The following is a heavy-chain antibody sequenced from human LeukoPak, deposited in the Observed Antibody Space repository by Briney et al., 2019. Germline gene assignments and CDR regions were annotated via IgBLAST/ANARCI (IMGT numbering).Heavy chain of an antibody. CDR3: ARAPKYYYDSSGYPLDY. CDR2: IKQDGSET. D-gene: IGHD3-22*01. CDR1: GFVFNSYW. V-gene: IGHV3-7*01. J-gene: IGHJ4*02. Sequence: GGSLRLSCEASGFVFNSYWMTWVRQAPGKGLEWVANIKQDGSETKYVDSVEGRFTISRDNARNSVFLEMNSLRAEDTAVYYCARAPKYYYDSSGYPLDYWGQGTLVTVSS.